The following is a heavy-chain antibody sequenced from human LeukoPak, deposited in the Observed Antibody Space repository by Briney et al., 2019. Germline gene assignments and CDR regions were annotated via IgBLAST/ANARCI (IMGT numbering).Heavy chain of an antibody. D-gene: IGHD2-15*01. Sequence: SETLSLTCTVSGGSISGYYWSWIRQPAGKGLEWIGRIYTSATNYDPSLKSRVTMSLDTSKNQASLRLSSVTATDTAVYYRARDGPSCGLLWGQGTLVTVSS. CDR1: GGSISGYY. CDR3: ARDGPSCGLL. J-gene: IGHJ4*02. V-gene: IGHV4-4*07. CDR2: IYTSAT.